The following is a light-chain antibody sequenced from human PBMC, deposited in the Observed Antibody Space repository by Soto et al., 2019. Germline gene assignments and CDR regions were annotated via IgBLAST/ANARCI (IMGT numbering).Light chain of an antibody. V-gene: IGLV3-21*01. J-gene: IGLJ1*01. Sequence: SYELTQPPPVSVAPEKTARITCGGNNIGSKRVHWYRQTPGQAPVLVIYYDSDRPSGIPERFSGSNSGNTATLTISRVEAGDEADYYCQVWEITTGNDVFGTGTKLTVL. CDR3: QVWEITTGNDV. CDR2: YDS. CDR1: NIGSKR.